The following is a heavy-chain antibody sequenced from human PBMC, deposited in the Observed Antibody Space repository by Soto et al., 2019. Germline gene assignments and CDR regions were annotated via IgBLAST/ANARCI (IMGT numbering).Heavy chain of an antibody. CDR1: GGSISSSSYY. Sequence: PSETLSLTCTVSGGSISSSSYYWGWIRQPPGKGLEWIRSIYYSGSTYYNPSLKSRVTISVDTSKNQFSLKLSSVTAADTAVYYCARRIDFWSGSAIHAFDPWGQGTLVTVSS. CDR3: ARRIDFWSGSAIHAFDP. J-gene: IGHJ5*02. CDR2: IYYSGST. D-gene: IGHD3-3*01. V-gene: IGHV4-39*01.